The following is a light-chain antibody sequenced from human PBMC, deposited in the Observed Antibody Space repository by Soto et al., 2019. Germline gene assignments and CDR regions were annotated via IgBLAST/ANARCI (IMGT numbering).Light chain of an antibody. J-gene: IGLJ2*01. CDR1: SSDVCGHNY. CDR3: CAYAGSYAFVV. Sequence: QSALTQPRSVSGSPGQSVTISCTGTSSDVCGHNYVSWYQQHPGKAPKLMIYDVSKRPSGVPDRFSGSKSGNTASLTISGLQAEDEADYYCCAYAGSYAFVVFGGGTQLTVL. V-gene: IGLV2-11*01. CDR2: DVS.